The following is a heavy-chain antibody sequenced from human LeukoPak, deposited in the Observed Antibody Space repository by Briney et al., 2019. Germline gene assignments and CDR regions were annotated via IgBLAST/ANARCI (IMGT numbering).Heavy chain of an antibody. CDR3: ARSQSGYNYCEHFES. V-gene: IGHV4-39*02. J-gene: IGHJ4*02. Sequence: SETLSLTCSVSGGSFSSSSYYWGWIRQPPGKGLEWIGSISYSGSTFYNPSLKSRVTISVDTSKNHFSLKLSSVTAADTDLYYGARSQSGYNYCEHFESWGQGTLVTVSS. CDR2: ISYSGST. D-gene: IGHD5-18*01. CDR1: GGSFSSSSYY.